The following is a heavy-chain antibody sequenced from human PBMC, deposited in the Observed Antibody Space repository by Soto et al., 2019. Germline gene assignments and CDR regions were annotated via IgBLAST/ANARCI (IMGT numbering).Heavy chain of an antibody. Sequence: PGESLKISCQGSGYSFTSYWVGWVRQMPGKGLEWMGIIYPGDSDTRYSPSFQGQVTISADKSISTAYLQWSSLKASDTAMYYCARHSARIAVAGYYYHYGMDVWGQGTTVTVSS. D-gene: IGHD6-19*01. J-gene: IGHJ6*02. CDR2: IYPGDSDT. CDR3: ARHSARIAVAGYYYHYGMDV. CDR1: GYSFTSYW. V-gene: IGHV5-51*01.